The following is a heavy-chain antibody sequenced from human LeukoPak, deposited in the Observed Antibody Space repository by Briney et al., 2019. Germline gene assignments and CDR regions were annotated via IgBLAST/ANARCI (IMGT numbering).Heavy chain of an antibody. CDR3: ARSRSGYYEDY. CDR2: IKEDGSEK. Sequence: GGSLRLSCAASGFTFSNYWMSWVRQAPGKGLEWVANIKEDGSEKYYVDSVKGRFTISRDNAKNSLSLQVNSLSAEDTAVYYCARSRSGYYEDYWGQGTLVTVSS. CDR1: GFTFSNYW. J-gene: IGHJ4*02. V-gene: IGHV3-7*01. D-gene: IGHD3-22*01.